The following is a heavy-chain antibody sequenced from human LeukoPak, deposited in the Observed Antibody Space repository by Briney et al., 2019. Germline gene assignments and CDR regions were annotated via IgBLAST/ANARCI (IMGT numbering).Heavy chain of an antibody. Sequence: PGGSLRLSCAASGFTFSSYEMNWVRQAPGMGLQWVSYISSSGSTIFYADSVKGRFTISRDNAKESLYLQVNSLRAEDTAVYYCARDLRVGAINFDYWGQGTLVTVSS. V-gene: IGHV3-48*03. J-gene: IGHJ4*02. CDR2: ISSSGSTI. CDR3: ARDLRVGAINFDY. D-gene: IGHD1-26*01. CDR1: GFTFSSYE.